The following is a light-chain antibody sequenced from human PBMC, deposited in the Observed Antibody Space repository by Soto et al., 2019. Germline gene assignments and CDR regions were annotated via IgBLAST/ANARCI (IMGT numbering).Light chain of an antibody. CDR3: SAYTVSRTYV. Sequence: QSVLTQPPSVSGSPGQSITISCTGTSSDVGAYNFVSWHQQHPGKAPKLMIYNVYDRPSGISYRFSGSKSGNTASLNISGLQGEDEAHYYCSAYTVSRTYVFGTGTKVTVL. J-gene: IGLJ1*01. CDR2: NVY. CDR1: SSDVGAYNF. V-gene: IGLV2-14*03.